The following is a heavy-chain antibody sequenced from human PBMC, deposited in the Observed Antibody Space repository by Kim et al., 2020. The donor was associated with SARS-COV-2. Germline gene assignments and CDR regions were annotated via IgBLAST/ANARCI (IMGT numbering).Heavy chain of an antibody. CDR1: GFIFNKSW. D-gene: IGHD3-10*01. Sequence: GGSLRLSCAASGFIFNKSWMYWVRQAPGKGLVWVSRISGDGSTTNYADSVKGRCTTSRDNAKNTLNLQINSLSAEDTALYYCVREGFGDWGPRTLVTVSS. J-gene: IGHJ4*02. V-gene: IGHV3-74*01. CDR3: VREGFGD. CDR2: ISGDGSTT.